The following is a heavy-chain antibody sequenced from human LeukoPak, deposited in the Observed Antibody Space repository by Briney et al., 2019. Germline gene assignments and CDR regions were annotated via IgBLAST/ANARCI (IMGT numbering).Heavy chain of an antibody. CDR3: AKGIVVVVAATLLPVGAFDI. J-gene: IGHJ3*02. V-gene: IGHV3-23*01. D-gene: IGHD2-15*01. CDR1: GFTFSSYA. Sequence: PGGSLRLSCAASGFTFSSYAMSWVRQAPGKGLEWVSAISGSGGSTYYADSVKGRFTISRDNSKNTLYLQMNSLRAEDTAVYYCAKGIVVVVAATLLPVGAFDIWGQGTMVTVPS. CDR2: ISGSGGST.